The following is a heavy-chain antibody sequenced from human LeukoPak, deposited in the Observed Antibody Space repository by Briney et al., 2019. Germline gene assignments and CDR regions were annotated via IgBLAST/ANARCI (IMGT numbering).Heavy chain of an antibody. J-gene: IGHJ3*02. D-gene: IGHD6-19*01. V-gene: IGHV4-59*08. CDR1: GGSITGYY. CDR2: IYYSGST. CDR3: ARPHSSGWYGGFDI. Sequence: SETLSLTCTVSGGSITGYYWSWIRQPPGKGLEWIGFIYYSGSTSYNPSLTSRVTISLDTSKNQFSLKLRSVTAADAAVYYCARPHSSGWYGGFDIWGQGTMVTVSS.